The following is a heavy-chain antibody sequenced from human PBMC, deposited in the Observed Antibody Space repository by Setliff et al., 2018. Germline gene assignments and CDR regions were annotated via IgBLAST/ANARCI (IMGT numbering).Heavy chain of an antibody. CDR1: GDSISNTGYY. CDR2: ISWDDDE. V-gene: IGHV2-5*02. J-gene: IGHJ4*02. D-gene: IGHD3-10*01. Sequence: TLSLTCIVAGDSISNTGYYWGWIRQPPGKGLEWLALISWDDDEHYNPSLGTRLTISKDTSRNQVVLTMTNMDPVDTATYYCARVQPGHVIWAYWGQGTLVTVSS. CDR3: ARVQPGHVIWAY.